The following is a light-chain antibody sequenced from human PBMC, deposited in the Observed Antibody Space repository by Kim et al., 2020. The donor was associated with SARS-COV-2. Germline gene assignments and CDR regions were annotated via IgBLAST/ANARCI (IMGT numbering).Light chain of an antibody. CDR2: DRN. V-gene: IGLV1-51*01. CDR1: DSNIGSNY. CDR3: AAWDIGLSIGT. J-gene: IGLJ3*02. Sequence: GQKVTITCSGSDSNIGSNYISWYRRLPGAAPKVLVYDRNMRPSGVPDRFSVSKSGTSTTLAITGLQTGDEAHYYCAAWDIGLSIGTFGGGTQLTVL.